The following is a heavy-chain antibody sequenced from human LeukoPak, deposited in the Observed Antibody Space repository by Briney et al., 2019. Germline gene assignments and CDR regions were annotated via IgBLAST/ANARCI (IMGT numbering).Heavy chain of an antibody. J-gene: IGHJ4*02. CDR2: ISYSGST. Sequence: PSETLSLTCTVSGGSISNYYWSWTRQPPGKGLERIGFISYSGSTNYNPSLKSRVTISVDTSKSQFSLKLSSVTAADTAVYYCARHYYGSGSYSVDFGYWGQGTLVTVSS. D-gene: IGHD3-10*01. V-gene: IGHV4-59*08. CDR3: ARHYYGSGSYSVDFGY. CDR1: GGSISNYY.